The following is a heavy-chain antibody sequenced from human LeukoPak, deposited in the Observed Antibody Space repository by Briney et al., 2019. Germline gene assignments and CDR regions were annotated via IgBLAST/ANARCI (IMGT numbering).Heavy chain of an antibody. CDR3: ARVGTYGSGSYLSWLDY. J-gene: IGHJ4*02. D-gene: IGHD3-10*01. V-gene: IGHV4-39*01. CDR2: IHYGGNT. CDR1: GGSLSSTSSY. Sequence: PSETLSLTCTVSGGSLSSTSSYWGWIRQPPGKGLEWIGYIHYGGNTNYNPSLKSRVTISFDTSKNQFSLNLISATAADTAVYYCARVGTYGSGSYLSWLDYWGQGTLVTVSS.